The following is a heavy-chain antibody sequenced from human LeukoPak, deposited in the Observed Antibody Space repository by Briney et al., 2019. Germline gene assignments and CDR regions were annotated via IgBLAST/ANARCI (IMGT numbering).Heavy chain of an antibody. CDR2: IYHSGST. CDR1: GGSISSGGYS. D-gene: IGHD3-3*01. J-gene: IGHJ4*02. CDR3: ARGGHRFLEWSPYDY. Sequence: SETLSLTCAVSGGSISSGGYSWSWIRQPPGKGLEWIGYIYHSGSTYYNPSLKSRVTISVDRSKNQFSLKLSSVTAADTAVYYCARGGHRFLEWSPYDYWGQGTLVTVSS. V-gene: IGHV4-30-2*01.